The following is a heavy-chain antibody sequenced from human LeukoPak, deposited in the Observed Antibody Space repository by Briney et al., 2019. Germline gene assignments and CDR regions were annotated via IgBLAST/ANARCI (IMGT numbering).Heavy chain of an antibody. V-gene: IGHV4-4*02. CDR3: ARAGTVVILYAFDI. CDR1: GGSISSSNW. D-gene: IGHD4-23*01. Sequence: SETLSLTCAVSGGSISSSNWWSWVRQPPGQGLEWIGEIYHSGSTNYNPSLKSRVTISVDKSKNQFSLKLSSVTAADTAVYYCARAGTVVILYAFDIWGQGTMVTVSS. CDR2: IYHSGST. J-gene: IGHJ3*02.